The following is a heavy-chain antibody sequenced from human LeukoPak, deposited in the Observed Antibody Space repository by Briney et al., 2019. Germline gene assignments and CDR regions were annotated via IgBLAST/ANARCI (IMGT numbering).Heavy chain of an antibody. CDR2: INHSGST. CDR1: GGSFSGYY. D-gene: IGHD6-19*01. J-gene: IGHJ4*02. CDR3: ARAKEQWLVLRVFDY. V-gene: IGHV4-34*01. Sequence: SETLSLTCAVYGGSFSGYYWSWIRQPPGKGLEWIGEINHSGSTNYNPSLKSRVTISVDTSKNQFSLKLSSVTAADTAVYYCARAKEQWLVLRVFDYWGQGTLVTVSS.